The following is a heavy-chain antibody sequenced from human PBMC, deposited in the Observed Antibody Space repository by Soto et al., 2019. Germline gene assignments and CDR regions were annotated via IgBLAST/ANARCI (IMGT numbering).Heavy chain of an antibody. V-gene: IGHV4-59*01. CDR2: IYYSGST. J-gene: IGHJ4*02. CDR1: GGSISSYY. Sequence: SETLSLTCTVSGGSISSYYWSWIRQPPGKGLEWIGYIYYSGSTNYNPSLKSRVTISVDTSKNQFSLKLSSVTAADTAVYYCASGGDILTGYYFGYWGQGTLVTVSS. CDR3: ASGGDILTGYYFGY. D-gene: IGHD3-9*01.